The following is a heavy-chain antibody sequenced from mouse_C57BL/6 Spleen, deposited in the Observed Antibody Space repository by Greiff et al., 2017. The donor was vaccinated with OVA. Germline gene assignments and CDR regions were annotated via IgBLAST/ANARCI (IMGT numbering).Heavy chain of an antibody. CDR3: ARGDITTVVDYYAMDY. CDR2: ISSGSSTI. CDR1: GFTFSDYG. V-gene: IGHV5-17*01. J-gene: IGHJ4*01. Sequence: DVKLVESGGGLVKPGGSLKLSCAASGFTFSDYGMHWVRQAPEKGLEWVAYISSGSSTIYYADTVKGRFTISRDNAKNTLFLQMTSLRSEDTAMYYCARGDITTVVDYYAMDYWGQGTSVTVSS. D-gene: IGHD1-1*01.